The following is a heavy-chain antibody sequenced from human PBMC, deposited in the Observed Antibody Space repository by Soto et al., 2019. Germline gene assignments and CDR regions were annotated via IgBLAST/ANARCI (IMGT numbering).Heavy chain of an antibody. Sequence: QVQLLQSGAEVKKPGSSVKVSCKASGGTFSNYAITWVRQAPGQGLEWLGRIIPIFGSTNFAQKFQGRVTLTADEYTTTVYMELSSLRSDDTAVYYCAKDGGKDGYFGTWFAPWGQGPLVTVSS. CDR2: IIPIFGST. J-gene: IGHJ5*02. CDR1: GGTFSNYA. D-gene: IGHD5-18*01. V-gene: IGHV1-69*15. CDR3: AKDGGKDGYFGTWFAP.